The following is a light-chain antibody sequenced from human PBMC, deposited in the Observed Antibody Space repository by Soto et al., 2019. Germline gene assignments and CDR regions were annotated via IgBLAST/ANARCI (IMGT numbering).Light chain of an antibody. CDR2: LGS. J-gene: IGKJ4*01. CDR1: KSLLHSNGNNN. V-gene: IGKV2-28*01. Sequence: DIVMTQSPRSLPVTPGEPASISCRSSKSLLHSNGNNNLDWYLQKPGQSPQLLIFLGSNRASGVPDRFSGSGSGTDFTLKISRVEAEDVGVYYCMQALQTPLTFGGGTKVEIK. CDR3: MQALQTPLT.